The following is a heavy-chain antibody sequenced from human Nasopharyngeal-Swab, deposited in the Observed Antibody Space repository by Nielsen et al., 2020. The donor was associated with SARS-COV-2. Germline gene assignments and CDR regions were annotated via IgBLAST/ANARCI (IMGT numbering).Heavy chain of an antibody. CDR3: AKLGYGGFDY. Sequence: GESLKISCAASGFTFSSYAMSWVRQAPGKGLEWVSAISGSGGSTYYADSVKGRFTISRDNSKNTLYLQMNSLRAGDTAVYYCAKLGYGGFDYWGQGTLVTVSS. CDR2: ISGSGGST. CDR1: GFTFSSYA. J-gene: IGHJ4*02. V-gene: IGHV3-23*01. D-gene: IGHD2-2*03.